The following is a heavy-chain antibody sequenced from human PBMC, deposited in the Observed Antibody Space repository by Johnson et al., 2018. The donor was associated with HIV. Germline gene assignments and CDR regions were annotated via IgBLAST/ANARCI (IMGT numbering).Heavy chain of an antibody. CDR1: GFTVSSNY. D-gene: IGHD3-16*01. CDR3: ARGSRYTYDNDDVYLLQAFDV. V-gene: IGHV3-53*01. Sequence: EVQLVESGGGLIQPGGSLRLSCAASGFTVSSNYMSWVRQAPGKGLEWVSVIYSGGSTYYADSVKGRFTISRDKSKNTLYLQMNSLRAEDTAVYYCARGSRYTYDNDDVYLLQAFDVWGQGTVVTVSS. J-gene: IGHJ3*01. CDR2: IYSGGST.